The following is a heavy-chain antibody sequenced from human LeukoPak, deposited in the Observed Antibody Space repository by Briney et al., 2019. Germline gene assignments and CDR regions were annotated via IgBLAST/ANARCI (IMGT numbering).Heavy chain of an antibody. Sequence: PSQTLSLTCTVSGGSFSSSSYYWGWIRQPPGMGLVWFGSIYYSGSTYYNPSHKRRGTISVDTSKTQFSLKLRSVTAADTAVYYCARRVSNIAVAGYFDYWGQGTLVTVSS. CDR2: IYYSGST. D-gene: IGHD6-19*01. J-gene: IGHJ4*02. CDR1: GGSFSSSSYY. V-gene: IGHV4-39*01. CDR3: ARRVSNIAVAGYFDY.